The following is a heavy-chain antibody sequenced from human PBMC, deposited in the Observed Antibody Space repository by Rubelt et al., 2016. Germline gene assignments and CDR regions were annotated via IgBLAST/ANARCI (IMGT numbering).Heavy chain of an antibody. Sequence: QVQLVQSGAEVKKPGASVKVSCKASGYTFTSYYMHWVRQAPGQGLAWMGIINPSGCSTSYAQKFQGRVTMTRDTSTSTVYMELSSLRSEDTAVYYCARSPRYDFEDNWFDPWGQGTLVTVSS. D-gene: IGHD3-3*01. V-gene: IGHV1-46*01. CDR3: ARSPRYDFEDNWFDP. J-gene: IGHJ5*02. CDR2: INPSGCST. CDR1: GYTFTSYY.